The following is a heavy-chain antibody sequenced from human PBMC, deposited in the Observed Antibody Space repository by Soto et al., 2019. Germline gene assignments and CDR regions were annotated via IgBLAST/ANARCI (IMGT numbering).Heavy chain of an antibody. D-gene: IGHD3-22*01. J-gene: IGHJ3*02. CDR1: GDSISRIDYY. Sequence: PSQTLSLTCSVSGDSISRIDYYWTWIRQHPENGLEWIGNNYFRGNTYYSPSLESRLTMSVDTSKNQCSLELTSVTAADMAVYYCARQGGSYDSGGYLIRGAFDIWGHGKMVTVSS. CDR2: NYFRGNT. V-gene: IGHV4-31*03. CDR3: ARQGGSYDSGGYLIRGAFDI.